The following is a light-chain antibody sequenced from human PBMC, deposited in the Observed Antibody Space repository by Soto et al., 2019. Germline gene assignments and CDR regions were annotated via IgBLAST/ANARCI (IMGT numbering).Light chain of an antibody. CDR2: ATS. J-gene: IGKJ4*01. CDR1: QGIRND. V-gene: IGKV1-6*01. CDR3: LQDYSYPLT. Sequence: IQMTQSPSSLSASVGDRVTITCRASQGIRNDVGWYQQKPGRAPSLLIYATSTQQTGVPSRFSGSGSGTDFTLTISSLQSEDFATYYCLQDYSYPLTFGGGTKVEIK.